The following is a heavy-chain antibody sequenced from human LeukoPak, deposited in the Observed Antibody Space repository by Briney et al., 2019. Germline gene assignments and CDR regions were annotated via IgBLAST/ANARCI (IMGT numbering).Heavy chain of an antibody. V-gene: IGHV3-23*01. CDR1: KFIFSSYA. J-gene: IGHJ4*02. CDR3: AKGRYDSSGYYLDF. CDR2: ISGSGRST. Sequence: PGGSLRLSCAASKFIFSSYAMSWVRQAPGKGLEWVSGISGSGRSTYYADSVKGRFTISRDNSNNTLYLQMNSLRAEDTAVYYCAKGRYDSSGYYLDFWGQGTLVTASS. D-gene: IGHD3-22*01.